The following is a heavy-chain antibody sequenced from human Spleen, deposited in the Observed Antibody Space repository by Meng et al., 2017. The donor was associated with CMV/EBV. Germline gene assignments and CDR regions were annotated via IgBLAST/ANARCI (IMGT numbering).Heavy chain of an antibody. J-gene: IGHJ4*02. D-gene: IGHD3-16*01. CDR1: GLLFDDYA. CDR2: ISWNSGSI. CDR3: ARGNSHDRGGF. Sequence: SLKISCVASGLLFDDYAMHWVRQAPGKGLEWVSGISWNSGSIGYGDSVKGRFTISRDNAKNSLYLQMNSLRAEDTAVYYCARGNSHDRGGFWGQGTLVTVSS. V-gene: IGHV3-9*01.